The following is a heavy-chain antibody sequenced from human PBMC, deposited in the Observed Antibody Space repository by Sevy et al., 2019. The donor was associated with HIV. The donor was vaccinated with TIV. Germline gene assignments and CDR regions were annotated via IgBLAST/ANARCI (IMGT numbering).Heavy chain of an antibody. V-gene: IGHV1-18*01. CDR1: GYTLTSHG. CDR2: ISGYNGNT. Sequence: ASVEVSCKASGYTLTSHGISWVRQAPGQGLEWMGWISGYNGNTNYAQKLQGRVTLTRDTSTNTAYMELRSLRSDDTAIYYCARDPNGYYYDTSGYFDYWGQGTLVTVSS. D-gene: IGHD3-22*01. CDR3: ARDPNGYYYDTSGYFDY. J-gene: IGHJ4*02.